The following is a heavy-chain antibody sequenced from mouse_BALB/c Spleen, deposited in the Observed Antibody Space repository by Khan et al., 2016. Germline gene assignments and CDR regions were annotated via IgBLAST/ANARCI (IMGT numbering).Heavy chain of an antibody. Sequence: EVKLLESGGGLVQPGGSLKLSCAAAGFDFSRYWMSWVRQAPGKGLEWIGEINPDSSTINYTPSLKDKFIISRDNAKNTLYLQMSKVRSEDTALXFCARPGDYGYDVYWGQGTTLTVSS. CDR3: ARPGDYGYDVY. D-gene: IGHD2-2*01. CDR2: INPDSSTI. J-gene: IGHJ2*01. CDR1: GFDFSRYW. V-gene: IGHV4-1*02.